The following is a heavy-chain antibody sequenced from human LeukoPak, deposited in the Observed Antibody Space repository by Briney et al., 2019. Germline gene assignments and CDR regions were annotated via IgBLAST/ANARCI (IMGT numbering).Heavy chain of an antibody. CDR3: ATRGMITFGGVIGDTDY. V-gene: IGHV4-34*01. CDR2: INHSGGT. J-gene: IGHJ4*02. CDR1: GGSFSGYY. D-gene: IGHD3-16*02. Sequence: SETLSLTCAVYGGSFSGYYWSWIRQPPGKGLEWIGEINHSGGTNYNPSLKSRVTISVDTSKNQFSLKLSSVTAADTAVYYCATRGMITFGGVIGDTDYWGQGTLVTVSS.